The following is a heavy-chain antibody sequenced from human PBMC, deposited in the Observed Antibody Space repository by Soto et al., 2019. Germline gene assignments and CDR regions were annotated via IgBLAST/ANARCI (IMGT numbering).Heavy chain of an antibody. J-gene: IGHJ4*02. Sequence: EVQLVESGGGLVQPGGSLRLSCAASGFTFSSYWMSWVRQAPGKGLEWVANIKQDGSEKYYVDSVKGRFTISRDNAKNSLYLQMNSLRAEDTAVYYCASSWAHDYGGNPNGDWGQGTLVTVSS. CDR2: IKQDGSEK. V-gene: IGHV3-7*05. CDR3: ASSWAHDYGGNPNGD. D-gene: IGHD4-17*01. CDR1: GFTFSSYW.